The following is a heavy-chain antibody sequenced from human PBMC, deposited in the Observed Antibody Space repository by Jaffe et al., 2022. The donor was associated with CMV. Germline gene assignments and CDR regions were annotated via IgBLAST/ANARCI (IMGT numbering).Heavy chain of an antibody. V-gene: IGHV4-34*01. D-gene: IGHD4-4*01. Sequence: QVQLQQWGAGLLKPSETLSLTCAVYGGSFSGYYWSWIRQPPGKGLEWIGEINHSGSTNYNPSLKSRVTISVDTSKNQFSLKLSSVTAADTAVYYCARIHYSNYGGGFDYWGQGTLVTVSS. CDR1: GGSFSGYY. CDR3: ARIHYSNYGGGFDY. CDR2: INHSGST. J-gene: IGHJ4*02.